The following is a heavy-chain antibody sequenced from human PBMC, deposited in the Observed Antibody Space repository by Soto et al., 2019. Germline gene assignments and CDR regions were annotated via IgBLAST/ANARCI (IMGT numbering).Heavy chain of an antibody. J-gene: IGHJ6*02. CDR1: GGTFSSYA. CDR3: ARDSGYCISTSCYEYGMDV. Sequence: QVQLVQSGAEVKKPGSSVKVSCKASGGTFSSYAISWVRQAPGQGLEWMGGIIPIFGTANYAQKFQGRVTIPADESTSTAYMELSSLRSEDTAVYYCARDSGYCISTSCYEYGMDVWGQGTTVTVSS. V-gene: IGHV1-69*12. CDR2: IIPIFGTA. D-gene: IGHD2-2*01.